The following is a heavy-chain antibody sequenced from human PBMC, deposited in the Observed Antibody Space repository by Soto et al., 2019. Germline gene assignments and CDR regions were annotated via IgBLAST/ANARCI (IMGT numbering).Heavy chain of an antibody. D-gene: IGHD6-19*01. CDR3: ARQVGWYYFDY. V-gene: IGHV4-59*08. CDR1: GGSISSYY. Sequence: NPSETLSLTCTVSGGSISSYYWSWIRQPPGKGLEWIGYIYYSGSTNYNPSLKSRVTISVDTSKNQFSLKLSSVTAADTAVYYCARQVGWYYFDYWAQGTLVTVSS. J-gene: IGHJ4*02. CDR2: IYYSGST.